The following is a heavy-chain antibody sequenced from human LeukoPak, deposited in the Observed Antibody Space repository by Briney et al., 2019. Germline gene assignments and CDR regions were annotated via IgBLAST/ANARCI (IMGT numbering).Heavy chain of an antibody. CDR2: INPNSGGT. D-gene: IGHD3-3*01. V-gene: IGHV1-2*02. J-gene: IGHJ5*02. CDR1: GYTFTGYY. Sequence: ASVKVSCKASGYTFTGYYMHWVRQAPGQGLEWMGWINPNSGGTNYAQKFQGRFTMTRDTSISTAYMELSRLRSDDTAVYYCARDFSLDFWSGPYNWFDPWGQGTLVTVSS. CDR3: ARDFSLDFWSGPYNWFDP.